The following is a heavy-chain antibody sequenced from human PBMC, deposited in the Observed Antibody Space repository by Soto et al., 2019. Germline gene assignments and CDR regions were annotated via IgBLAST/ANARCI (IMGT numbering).Heavy chain of an antibody. V-gene: IGHV4-31*03. Sequence: QMQMQESGPGLVEPSQTLSLTCTVSRGSIYTGGYYWTWIRQHPGKALEWIGYIYVSGSTYYNRSLKSRVASSIDTSKNQFSLKLNSVAAADTAVYYCARARSGTSSNPGWFDPWGQGAMVTVYS. CDR3: ARARSGTSSNPGWFDP. CDR2: IYVSGST. D-gene: IGHD3-10*01. CDR1: RGSIYTGGYY. J-gene: IGHJ5*02.